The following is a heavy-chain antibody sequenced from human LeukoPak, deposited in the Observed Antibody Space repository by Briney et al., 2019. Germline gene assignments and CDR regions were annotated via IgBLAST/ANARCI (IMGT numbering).Heavy chain of an antibody. J-gene: IGHJ4*02. D-gene: IGHD4-23*01. CDR2: ITSTSSTM. Sequence: AGSLRLSCATSGFNFGSYSMSWVRQAPGKGLELISYITSTSSTMYYGDSVLGRFTVSRDNAKNSLYLQMNNLSDEDTAVYYYVRDPVVLPFDFSGQGTRVTVSS. V-gene: IGHV3-48*02. CDR1: GFNFGSYS. CDR3: VRDPVVLPFDF.